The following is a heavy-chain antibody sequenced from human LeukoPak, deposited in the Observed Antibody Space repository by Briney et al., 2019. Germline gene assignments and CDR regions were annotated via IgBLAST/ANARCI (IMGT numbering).Heavy chain of an antibody. CDR1: GYSISSGYY. CDR2: IYHSGSI. Sequence: PSETLSLTCAVSGYSISSGYYWGWIRQPPGKGLEWIGSIYHSGSIYYNPSLKSRVTISVDTSKNQFSLKLSSVTAADTAVYYCARGYYDSSGYYWNYIDYWGKGTLVTVSS. D-gene: IGHD3-22*01. CDR3: ARGYYDSSGYYWNYIDY. V-gene: IGHV4-38-2*01. J-gene: IGHJ4*02.